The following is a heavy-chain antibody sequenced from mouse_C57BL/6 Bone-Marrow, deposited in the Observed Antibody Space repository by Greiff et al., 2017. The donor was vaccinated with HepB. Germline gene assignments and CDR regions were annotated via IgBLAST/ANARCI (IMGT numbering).Heavy chain of an antibody. Sequence: VQLQQSGAELVRPGASVKLSCTASGFNIKDDYMHWVKQRPEQGLEWIGWIDPENGDTEYASKFQGKATITADTSSNTAYLQLSSLTSEDTAVYYGTTTSNWVWAMDYWGQGTSVTVSS. CDR3: TTTSNWVWAMDY. J-gene: IGHJ4*01. CDR1: GFNIKDDY. D-gene: IGHD4-1*01. CDR2: IDPENGDT. V-gene: IGHV14-4*01.